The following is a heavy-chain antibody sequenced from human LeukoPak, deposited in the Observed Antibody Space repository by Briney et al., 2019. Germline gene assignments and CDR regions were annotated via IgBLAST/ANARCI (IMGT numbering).Heavy chain of an antibody. CDR2: INHSGST. D-gene: IGHD6-6*01. Sequence: PSETLSLTCAVYGGSFSGYYWSWIRQPPGKGLEWIGEINHSGSTNYNPSLKSRVTISVDTSKNQFSLKLSSVTAADTAVYYCAGWGIAARPGVYYYYYYYMDVWGKGTTVTVSS. CDR1: GGSFSGYY. V-gene: IGHV4-34*01. CDR3: AGWGIAARPGVYYYYYYYMDV. J-gene: IGHJ6*03.